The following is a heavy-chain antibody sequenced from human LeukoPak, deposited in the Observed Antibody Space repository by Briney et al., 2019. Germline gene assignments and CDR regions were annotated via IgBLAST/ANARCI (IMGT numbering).Heavy chain of an antibody. Sequence: GASVKVSCKASGYTFTSYGIGWVRQAPGQGLEWMGWISAYNGNTNYAQKLQGRVTMTTDTSTSTAYMELRSLRSDDTAVYYCARDMTTVTTGGFDPWGQGTLVTVSS. CDR3: ARDMTTVTTGGFDP. CDR2: ISAYNGNT. V-gene: IGHV1-18*01. CDR1: GYTFTSYG. D-gene: IGHD4-11*01. J-gene: IGHJ5*02.